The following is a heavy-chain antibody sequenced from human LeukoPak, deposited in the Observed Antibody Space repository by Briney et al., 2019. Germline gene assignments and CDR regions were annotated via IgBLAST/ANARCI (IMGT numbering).Heavy chain of an antibody. CDR2: ISTSGGST. D-gene: IGHD1-26*01. Sequence: AGGSLRLSCAASGFTFSSYALTWVRQAPGKGLEWVSGISTSGGSTYYADSLKGRFTISRDNSKNTLYLQMNSLRTEDTAVYYCAKDRRYTGSSGSFDFWGQGTLVTVSS. CDR3: AKDRRYTGSSGSFDF. CDR1: GFTFSSYA. V-gene: IGHV3-23*01. J-gene: IGHJ4*02.